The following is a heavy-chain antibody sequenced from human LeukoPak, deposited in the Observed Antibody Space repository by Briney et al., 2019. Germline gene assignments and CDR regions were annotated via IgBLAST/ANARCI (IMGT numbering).Heavy chain of an antibody. CDR1: GFTFSSYA. Sequence: PGGSLRLSCAASGFTFSSYAMSWVRQAPGKGLEWVSAISGSGGSTYYADSVKGRFTISRDNSKNTLYLQMNSLRAEDTAVYYCARDLSITMVRGVLDYWGQGTLVTVSS. V-gene: IGHV3-23*01. J-gene: IGHJ4*02. CDR2: ISGSGGST. CDR3: ARDLSITMVRGVLDY. D-gene: IGHD3-10*01.